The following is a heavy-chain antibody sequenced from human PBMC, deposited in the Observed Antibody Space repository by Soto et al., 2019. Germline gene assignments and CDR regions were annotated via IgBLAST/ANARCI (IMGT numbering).Heavy chain of an antibody. D-gene: IGHD3-9*01. CDR2: IYYSGST. CDR1: GGSISSSSYY. J-gene: IGHJ6*02. CDR3: ARRGALLRYFDWLDGMDV. V-gene: IGHV4-39*01. Sequence: PSETLSLTCTVSGGSISSSSYYWGWIRQPPGKGLEWIGSIYYSGSTYYNPSLKSRVTISVDTSKNQFSLKLSSVTAADTAVYYCARRGALLRYFDWLDGMDVWGQGTTVT.